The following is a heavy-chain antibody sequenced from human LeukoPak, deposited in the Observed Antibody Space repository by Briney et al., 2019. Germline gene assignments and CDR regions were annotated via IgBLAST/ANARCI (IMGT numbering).Heavy chain of an antibody. CDR1: GFTFDDYT. V-gene: IGHV3-43*01. D-gene: IGHD6-13*01. Sequence: GGSLRLYCAASGFTFDDYTMHWVRQAPGKGLEWVSLISWDGGSTYYADSVKGRFTISRDNSKNSLYLQMNSLRTEDTALYYCAKAPSSWWYFDLWGRGTLVTVSS. J-gene: IGHJ2*01. CDR3: AKAPSSWWYFDL. CDR2: ISWDGGST.